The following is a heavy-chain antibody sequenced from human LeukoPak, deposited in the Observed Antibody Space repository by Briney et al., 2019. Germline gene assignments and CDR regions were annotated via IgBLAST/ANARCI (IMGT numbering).Heavy chain of an antibody. CDR2: ISYDGSNK. CDR1: GLTFPGYA. CDR3: ARAGRQLVNLDY. D-gene: IGHD6-6*01. Sequence: LPGGSLRLSHTASGLTFPGYAMHWVRQPPRKGLEWVAVISYDGSNKYYADYVKGRFTISRDNSQNTLYVQMNSLRAEDTAVYYCARAGRQLVNLDYWGQGTLVTVSS. J-gene: IGHJ4*02. V-gene: IGHV3-30-3*01.